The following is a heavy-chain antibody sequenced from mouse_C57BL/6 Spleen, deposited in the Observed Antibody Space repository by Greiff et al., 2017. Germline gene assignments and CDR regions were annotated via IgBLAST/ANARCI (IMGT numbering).Heavy chain of an antibody. Sequence: QVHVKQSGAELVKPGASVKLSCKASGYTFTEYTIHWVKQRSGQGLEWIGWFYPGSGSIKYNEKFKDKATLTADKSSSTVYMELSRLTSEDSAVYFCARHEEGYDGYYWFAYWGQGTLVTVSA. CDR3: ARHEEGYDGYYWFAY. V-gene: IGHV1-62-2*01. J-gene: IGHJ3*01. CDR2: FYPGSGSI. CDR1: GYTFTEYT. D-gene: IGHD2-3*01.